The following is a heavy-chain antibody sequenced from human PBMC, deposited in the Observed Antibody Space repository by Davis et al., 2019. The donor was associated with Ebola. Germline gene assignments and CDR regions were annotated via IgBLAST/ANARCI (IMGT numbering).Heavy chain of an antibody. CDR2: IYYSGST. V-gene: IGHV4-59*08. D-gene: IGHD5-12*01. J-gene: IGHJ6*02. Sequence: MPSETLSLTCTVSGGSISSYYWSWIRQPPGKGLEWIGYIYYSGSTNYNPSLKSRVTISVDTSKNQFSLKLSSVIAADTAVYYCASYSGYDSSPFYYYYGMDVWGQGTTVTVSS. CDR3: ASYSGYDSSPFYYYYGMDV. CDR1: GGSISSYY.